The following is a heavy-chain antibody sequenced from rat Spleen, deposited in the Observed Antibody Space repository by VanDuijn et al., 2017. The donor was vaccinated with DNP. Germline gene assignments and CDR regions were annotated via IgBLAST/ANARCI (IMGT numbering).Heavy chain of an antibody. CDR2: ISYDGGST. V-gene: IGHV5-22*01. D-gene: IGHD1-11*01. Sequence: EVQLVESGGGLVQPGRSLKLSCAASGFTFSYYGMAWVRQPPKKGLEWVAYISYDGGSTYHGDSVKGRFTISRDNAKSTLYLQMNSLRSEDMATYYCARARGYFDYWGQGVMVTVSS. J-gene: IGHJ2*01. CDR1: GFTFSYYG. CDR3: ARARGYFDY.